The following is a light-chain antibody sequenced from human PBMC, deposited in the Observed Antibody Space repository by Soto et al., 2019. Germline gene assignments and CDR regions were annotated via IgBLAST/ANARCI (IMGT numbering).Light chain of an antibody. J-gene: IGKJ1*01. V-gene: IGKV1-39*01. CDR2: AAV. Sequence: DLQMTQSPSSLYASVGDRVTITCRASHNITNYLNWYQQKSGTAPTLLLYAAVNLQGGVPSRFSGSASGTDFTLTISRLQAEDFATYYCQQSYSTPGAFGQGTKVEL. CDR1: HNITNY. CDR3: QQSYSTPGA.